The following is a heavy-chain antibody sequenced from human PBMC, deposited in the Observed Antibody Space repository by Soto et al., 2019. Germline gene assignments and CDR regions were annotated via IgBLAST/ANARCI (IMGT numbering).Heavy chain of an antibody. CDR2: IYYSGST. Sequence: QVQLQESGTGMVKPSQTMSLTCTVSGGSISSGDYYWSWIRQPPGKGLEWLGYIYYSGSTYYNPSPKSRVTITVDTSKNQFSRKLSSGTAADTAVYYCARATPRSIYDGNYYSYGMDVCGQGTTVTVSS. V-gene: IGHV4-30-4*01. J-gene: IGHJ6*02. D-gene: IGHD4-4*01. CDR3: ARATPRSIYDGNYYSYGMDV. CDR1: GGSISSGDYY.